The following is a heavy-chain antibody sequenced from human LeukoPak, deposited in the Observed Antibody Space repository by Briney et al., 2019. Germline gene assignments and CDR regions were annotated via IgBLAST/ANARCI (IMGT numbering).Heavy chain of an antibody. CDR1: GFTFSSYG. D-gene: IGHD5-12*01. V-gene: IGHV3-30*18. Sequence: GGSLRLSCAASGFTFSSYGMHWVRQAPGKGLEWVAVISYDGSNKYYADSVKGRFTISRDNSKNTLYLQMNSLRAEDTAVYYCAKYSGYDSAFDAFDIWGQGTMVTVSS. J-gene: IGHJ3*02. CDR3: AKYSGYDSAFDAFDI. CDR2: ISYDGSNK.